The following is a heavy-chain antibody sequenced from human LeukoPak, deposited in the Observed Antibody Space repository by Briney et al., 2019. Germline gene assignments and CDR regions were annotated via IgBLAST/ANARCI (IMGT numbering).Heavy chain of an antibody. CDR3: AKLTSASGAYGVDV. Sequence: GGSLRLSCAAXGFTFSSYAMNWVRQAPGKGLEWVSTISGSGGSKHYADSVEGRFTISRDNSKNTVYLQMNSLRAEDTAIYYCAKLTSASGAYGVDVWGPGTTVTVSS. J-gene: IGHJ6*02. CDR2: ISGSGGSK. D-gene: IGHD3-10*01. V-gene: IGHV3-23*01. CDR1: GFTFSSYA.